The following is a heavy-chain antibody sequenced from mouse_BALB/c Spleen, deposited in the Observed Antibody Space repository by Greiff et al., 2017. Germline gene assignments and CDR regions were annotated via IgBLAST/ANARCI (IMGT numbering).Heavy chain of an antibody. J-gene: IGHJ2*01. D-gene: IGHD2-10*02. CDR2: INSNGGST. V-gene: IGHV5-6-3*01. CDR1: GFTFSSYG. Sequence: VESGGGLVQPGGSLKLSCAASGFTFSSYGMSWVRQTPDKRLEVVATINSNGGSTYYPDSVKGRFTISRDNAKNTLYLQMSSLKSEDTAMYYCARDQKYGSYFDYWGQGTTLTVSS. CDR3: ARDQKYGSYFDY.